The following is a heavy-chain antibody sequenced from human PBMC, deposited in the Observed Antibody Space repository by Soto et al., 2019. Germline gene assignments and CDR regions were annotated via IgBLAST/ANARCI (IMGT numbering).Heavy chain of an antibody. V-gene: IGHV1-3*01. D-gene: IGHD2-15*01. CDR1: GYTFTSYA. CDR3: ARVPYCSGGSCYSGHFDY. J-gene: IGHJ4*02. Sequence: ASVKVSCKASGYTFTSYAMHWVRQAPGQRLEWMGWINAGNGNTKYSQKFQGRVTITRDTSASTAYMELSSLRSEDTAVYYCARVPYCSGGSCYSGHFDYWGQGTLVTVS. CDR2: INAGNGNT.